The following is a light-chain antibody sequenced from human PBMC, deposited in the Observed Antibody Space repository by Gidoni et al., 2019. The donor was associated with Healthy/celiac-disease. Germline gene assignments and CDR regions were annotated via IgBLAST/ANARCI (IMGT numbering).Light chain of an antibody. J-gene: IGKJ4*01. Sequence: EDVLTQSPGTLSLSTGERATLSCRASQSVSSSYLAWYQQKPGQAPRLLIYDASSRATGIPDRFSGSGSGTDFTLTISRLEPEDFAVYYCQQYGSSPLTFGGGTKVEIK. CDR3: QQYGSSPLT. CDR2: DAS. V-gene: IGKV3-20*01. CDR1: QSVSSSY.